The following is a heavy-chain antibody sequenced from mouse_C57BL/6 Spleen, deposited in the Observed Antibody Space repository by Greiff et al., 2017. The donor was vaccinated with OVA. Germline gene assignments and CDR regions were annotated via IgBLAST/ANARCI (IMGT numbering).Heavy chain of an antibody. J-gene: IGHJ2*01. D-gene: IGHD2-5*01. V-gene: IGHV5-4*01. CDR2: ISDGGSYT. Sequence: EVKLVESGGGLVKPGGSLKLYCAASGFTFSSYAMSWVRQTPEKRLEWVATISDGGSYTYYPDNVKGRFTISRDNAKNNLYLQMSHLKSEDTAMYYCARENSNSYFDYWGQGTTLTVSS. CDR1: GFTFSSYA. CDR3: ARENSNSYFDY.